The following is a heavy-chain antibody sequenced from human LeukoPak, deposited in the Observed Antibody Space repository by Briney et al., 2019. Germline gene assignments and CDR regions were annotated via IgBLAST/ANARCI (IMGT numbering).Heavy chain of an antibody. CDR2: ISAYNGNT. D-gene: IGHD3-16*01. V-gene: IGHV1-18*01. CDR1: GYTFTSYG. CDR3: AKGFGRDDFDI. J-gene: IGHJ3*02. Sequence: ASVKVSCKASGYTFTSYGISWVRQAPGQGLEWMGWISAYNGNTNYAQNLQGRITMTTDTSTNTAYMELRSLKSDDTAVYYCAKGFGRDDFDIWGQGTMVTVSS.